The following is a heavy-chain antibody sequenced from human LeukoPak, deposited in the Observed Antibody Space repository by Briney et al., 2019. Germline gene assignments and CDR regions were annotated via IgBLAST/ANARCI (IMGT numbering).Heavy chain of an antibody. J-gene: IGHJ3*02. CDR2: IRYDGSDK. CDR1: GFTFTRHG. V-gene: IGHV3-30*02. D-gene: IGHD1-1*01. CDR3: ACLYDLAFDI. Sequence: GVSLRLSCAASGFTFTRHGMHWVRQAPGKGLEWVSFIRYDGSDKYYADSVKGRFTISRDNSENTLYLQMNSLRAEDTAVYYCACLYDLAFDIWGQGTMVTVSS.